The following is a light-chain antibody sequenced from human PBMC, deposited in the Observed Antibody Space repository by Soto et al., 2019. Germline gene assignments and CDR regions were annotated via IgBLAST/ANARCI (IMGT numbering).Light chain of an antibody. V-gene: IGLV2-14*01. CDR1: SSDVGGYNY. CDR3: SSYTINRTYV. CDR2: EVS. J-gene: IGLJ1*01. Sequence: QSALTLPASVSGSPGQSITISCTGTSSDVGGYNYVSWYQQNPGKAPKLMIYEVSNRSSGVSNRFSGSKSGNMASLTISGLHAEDESDYYCSSYTINRTYVFGTGTKVTVL.